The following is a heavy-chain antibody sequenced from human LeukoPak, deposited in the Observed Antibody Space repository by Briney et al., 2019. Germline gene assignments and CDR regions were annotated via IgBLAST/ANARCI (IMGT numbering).Heavy chain of an antibody. CDR1: GYTFTSYG. V-gene: IGHV1-18*01. CDR2: ISDYNGNT. Sequence: ASVKVSCKASGYTFTSYGISWVRQAPGQGLEWMGWISDYNGNTSYAQKLQGRVTMTTDTSTSTAYMELRSLRSDDTAVYYCARVYDFWSGYYYADYWGQGTLVTVSS. J-gene: IGHJ4*02. CDR3: ARVYDFWSGYYYADY. D-gene: IGHD3-3*01.